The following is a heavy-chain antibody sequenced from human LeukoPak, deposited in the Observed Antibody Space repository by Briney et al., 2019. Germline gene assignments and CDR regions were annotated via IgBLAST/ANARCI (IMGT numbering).Heavy chain of an antibody. J-gene: IGHJ4*02. CDR1: GGSISSHLYF. V-gene: IGHV4-39*01. CDR3: ARHAGYSSGWSPFDY. CDR2: IYYSGST. Sequence: TASETLSLTCTVSGGSISSHLYFWAWIRQPPGKGLEWIGSIYYSGSTYYNPSPKSRVTISVDTSKNQFSLKLSSVTAADTAVYYCARHAGYSSGWSPFDYWGQGTLVTVSS. D-gene: IGHD6-19*01.